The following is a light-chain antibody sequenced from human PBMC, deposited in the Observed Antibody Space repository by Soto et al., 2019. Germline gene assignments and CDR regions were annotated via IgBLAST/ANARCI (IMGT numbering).Light chain of an antibody. CDR1: SCDVGGYNY. CDR2: DVS. Sequence: QSALTQPRSVSGSPGHSVTISCTGTSCDVGGYNYVSWYQQHTGKAPKLMIYDVSKRPSGVPDRFSGSKSGNTASLTISGLQAEDEADYYCCSYAGSDSYVLGTGTQLTVL. CDR3: CSYAGSDSYV. V-gene: IGLV2-11*01. J-gene: IGLJ1*01.